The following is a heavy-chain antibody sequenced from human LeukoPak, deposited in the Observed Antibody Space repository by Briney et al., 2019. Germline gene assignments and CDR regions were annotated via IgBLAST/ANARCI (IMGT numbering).Heavy chain of an antibody. CDR1: GGSFSGYY. Sequence: SGTLSLTCAVYGGSFSGYYWSWIRQPPGKGLEWIGEINHSGSTNYNPSLKSRVTISVDTSKNQLSLKLSSVTAADTAVYYCARKEGPLWFGELLYPFDYWGQGTLVTVSS. V-gene: IGHV4-34*01. CDR3: ARKEGPLWFGELLYPFDY. CDR2: INHSGST. D-gene: IGHD3-10*01. J-gene: IGHJ4*02.